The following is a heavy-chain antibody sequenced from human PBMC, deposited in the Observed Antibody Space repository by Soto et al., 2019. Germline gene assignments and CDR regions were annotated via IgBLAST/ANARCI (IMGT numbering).Heavy chain of an antibody. J-gene: IGHJ3*02. Sequence: SETLSLTCTVSGGSISSGGYYWSWIRQHPGKGLEWIGYIYYSGSTYYSPSLKSRVTISVDTSKNQFSLKLSSVTAADTAVYYCAKDVGGQQCDAFDIWGQGTMVTVSS. V-gene: IGHV4-31*03. D-gene: IGHD6-13*01. CDR3: AKDVGGQQCDAFDI. CDR1: GGSISSGGYY. CDR2: IYYSGST.